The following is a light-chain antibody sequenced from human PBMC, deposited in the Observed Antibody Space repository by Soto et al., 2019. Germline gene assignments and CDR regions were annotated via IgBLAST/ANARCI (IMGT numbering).Light chain of an antibody. J-gene: IGKJ1*01. CDR2: GAS. CDR1: QSVSSSY. Sequence: EIVLTQSPGTLSLSPGERATLSCRASQSVSSSYLAWYQQKPGQAPRLVIYGASSRATGIPDRFSGSGSGTDFTLTISSLQPEDFATYFCQQSYITPWTFGQGTKVDIK. CDR3: QQSYITPWT. V-gene: IGKV3-20*01.